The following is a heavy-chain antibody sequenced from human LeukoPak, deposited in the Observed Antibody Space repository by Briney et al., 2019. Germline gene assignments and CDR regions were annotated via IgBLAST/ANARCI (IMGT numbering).Heavy chain of an antibody. CDR3: ARHYFDSSGYYYVDY. J-gene: IGHJ4*02. Sequence: SETLSLTCTISGGYISSYYWSWIRQPPGKGLEWIGYIYYSGSTNYNPSLKSRVTISVDTSKNQFSLQLSSVTAADTAVYYCARHYFDSSGYYYVDYWGQGTLVTVSS. CDR1: GGYISSYY. V-gene: IGHV4-59*08. D-gene: IGHD3-22*01. CDR2: IYYSGST.